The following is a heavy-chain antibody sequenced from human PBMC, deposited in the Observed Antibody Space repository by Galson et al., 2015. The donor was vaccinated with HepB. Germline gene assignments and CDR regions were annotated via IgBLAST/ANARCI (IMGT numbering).Heavy chain of an antibody. Sequence: SLRLSCAASGFTFSSYSMNWVRQAPGKGLEWVSYISSSSSTIYYADSVKGRFTISRDNAKNSLYLQMNSLRDEDTAVYYCARGCEGSCYYYYYGMDVWGQGTTVTVSS. CDR3: ARGCEGSCYYYYYGMDV. CDR2: ISSSSSTI. V-gene: IGHV3-48*02. D-gene: IGHD2-15*01. J-gene: IGHJ6*02. CDR1: GFTFSSYS.